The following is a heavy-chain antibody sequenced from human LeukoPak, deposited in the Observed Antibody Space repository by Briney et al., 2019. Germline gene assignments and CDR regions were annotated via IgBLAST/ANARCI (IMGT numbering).Heavy chain of an antibody. CDR3: ARAYYDSSGYSNNPPYFDY. CDR1: GFTFRSHA. CDR2: ISYDESIK. J-gene: IGHJ4*02. D-gene: IGHD3-22*01. V-gene: IGHV3-30-3*01. Sequence: PGGSLRLSCAASGFTFRSHAMHWVRQAPGKGLEWVAIISYDESIKDYADSVRGRFTISRDNSRDTLYLRMNSLRPEDTSVYYCARAYYDSSGYSNNPPYFDYWGQGTLVTVSS.